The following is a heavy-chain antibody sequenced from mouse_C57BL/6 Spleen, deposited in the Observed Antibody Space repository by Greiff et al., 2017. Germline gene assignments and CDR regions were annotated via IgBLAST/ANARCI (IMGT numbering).Heavy chain of an antibody. D-gene: IGHD3-2*02. V-gene: IGHV5-16*01. Sequence: EVKLVESEGGLVQPGSSMKLSCTASGFTFSDYYMAWVRQVPEKGLEWVANINYDGSSTYYLDSLKSRFIISRDNANNILYLQMNSLKSEDTATYYCARNSSCYVESAMNYWGQGTSVTVSS. CDR1: GFTFSDYY. CDR3: ARNSSCYVESAMNY. CDR2: INYDGSST. J-gene: IGHJ4*01.